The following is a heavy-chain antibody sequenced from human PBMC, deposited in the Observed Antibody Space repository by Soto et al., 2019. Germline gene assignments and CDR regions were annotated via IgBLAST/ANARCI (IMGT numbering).Heavy chain of an antibody. D-gene: IGHD3-10*01. V-gene: IGHV1-69*02. CDR2: IIPILGIA. CDR1: GGTFSSYT. Sequence: QVQLVQSGAEVKKPGSSVKVSCKASGGTFSSYTISWVRQAPGQGLEWMGRIIPILGIANYAQKFQGRVTITADKSTSTSYMELSSLRCEDTAVYYCARVITMVRGSYYYYGMDVWGQGTTVTVSS. CDR3: ARVITMVRGSYYYYGMDV. J-gene: IGHJ6*02.